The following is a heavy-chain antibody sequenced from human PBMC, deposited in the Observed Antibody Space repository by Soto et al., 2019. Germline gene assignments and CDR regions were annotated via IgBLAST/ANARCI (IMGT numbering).Heavy chain of an antibody. CDR1: GFTFSNYW. Sequence: EVQLVESGGGLVQPGGSLRLSCAASGFTFSNYWMHWVRQVPGKGLVWVAHIKNDGTTTHYADSVKGRFTISRDNAKTMLFLQMNSLRDEDRAVYYCARRKFDYLGQGTPVTVSS. V-gene: IGHV3-74*01. CDR2: IKNDGTTT. J-gene: IGHJ4*02. CDR3: ARRKFDY.